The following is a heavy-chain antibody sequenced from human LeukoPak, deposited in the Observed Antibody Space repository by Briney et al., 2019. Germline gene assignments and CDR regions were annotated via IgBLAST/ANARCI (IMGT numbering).Heavy chain of an antibody. Sequence: PGGSLRLSCAASGFTFSNAWMSWVRQAPGKGLEWVAVISYDGSNKYYADSVKGRFTISRDNSKNTLYLQMNSLRAEDTAVYYCAKESNKWLVRGGAFDIWGQGTMVTVSS. V-gene: IGHV3-30*18. CDR3: AKESNKWLVRGGAFDI. J-gene: IGHJ3*02. CDR2: ISYDGSNK. D-gene: IGHD6-19*01. CDR1: GFTFSNAW.